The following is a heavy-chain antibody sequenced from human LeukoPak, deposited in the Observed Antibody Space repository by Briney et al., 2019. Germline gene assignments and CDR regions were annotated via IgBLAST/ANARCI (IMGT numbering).Heavy chain of an antibody. CDR2: INTNSGVT. D-gene: IGHD3/OR15-3a*01. V-gene: IGHV1-2*02. CDR3: ARAYSPRRGTGYDTDAFDI. J-gene: IGHJ3*02. CDR1: GYTFTGSQ. Sequence: ASVKVSCKASGYTFTGSQVHWVRQAPGQGLEWMGWINTNSGVTNYAQNFKARVTMATDTSISTAYMELSGLRSDDTAVYYCARAYSPRRGTGYDTDAFDIWGQGTMLTVSS.